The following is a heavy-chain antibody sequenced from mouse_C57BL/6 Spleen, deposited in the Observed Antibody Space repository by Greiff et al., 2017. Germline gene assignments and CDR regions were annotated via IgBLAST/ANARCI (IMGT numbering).Heavy chain of an antibody. CDR2: IYPGDGDT. CDR3: ARFYYGKTLFAY. CDR1: GYAFSSSW. V-gene: IGHV1-82*01. Sequence: VQLQQSGPELVKPGASVKISCKASGYAFSSSWMNWVKQRPGKGLEWIGRIYPGDGDTNYNGKFKGKATLTADKSSSTAYMQLSSLTSEDSAVYFCARFYYGKTLFAYWGQGTLVTVSA. D-gene: IGHD2-1*01. J-gene: IGHJ3*01.